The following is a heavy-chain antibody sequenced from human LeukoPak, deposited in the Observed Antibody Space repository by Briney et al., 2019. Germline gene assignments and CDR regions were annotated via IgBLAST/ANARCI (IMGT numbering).Heavy chain of an antibody. CDR1: GGSISSYY. J-gene: IGHJ4*02. D-gene: IGHD1-1*01. V-gene: IGHV4-59*01. CDR3: AREGIKCSIGTCSSLALDY. CDR2: IYYSGTT. Sequence: PSETLSLTCTVSGGSISSYYWRWIRQPPGKGLEWIGYIYYSGTTNYNPSLKSRVTISVDTSKNQFSLKVNSVTAADTAVYYCAREGIKCSIGTCSSLALDYWGQGTLVTVSS.